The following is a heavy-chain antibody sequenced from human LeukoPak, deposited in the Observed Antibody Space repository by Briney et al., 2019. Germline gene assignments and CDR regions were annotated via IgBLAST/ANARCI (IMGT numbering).Heavy chain of an antibody. V-gene: IGHV1-8*03. CDR1: GYTFTSYD. Sequence: ASVKVSCKASGYTFTSYDINWVRQATGQGLEWMGWMNPNSGNTGYAQKFQGRVTITRNTSISTAYMELSSLRSEDTAVYYCAREGTTDPYSGVYYYMDVWGKGTTVTVSS. D-gene: IGHD4-17*01. CDR3: AREGTTDPYSGVYYYMDV. J-gene: IGHJ6*03. CDR2: MNPNSGNT.